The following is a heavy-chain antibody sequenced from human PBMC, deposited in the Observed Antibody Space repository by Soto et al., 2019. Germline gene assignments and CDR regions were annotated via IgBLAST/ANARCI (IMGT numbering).Heavy chain of an antibody. J-gene: IGHJ4*02. V-gene: IGHV3-23*01. CDR3: AKDSSSTVAGRGDY. Sequence: GGSLRLSCAASGFTFSSYAMSWVRQAPGKGLEWVSAISGSGGSTYYADSVKGRFTISRDNSKNTLYLQMNSLRAEDTAVYYCAKDSSSTVAGRGDYWGQGTLVTVSS. CDR2: ISGSGGST. CDR1: GFTFSSYA. D-gene: IGHD6-19*01.